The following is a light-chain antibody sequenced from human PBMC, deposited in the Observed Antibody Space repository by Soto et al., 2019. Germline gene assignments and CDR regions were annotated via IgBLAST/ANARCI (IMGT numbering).Light chain of an antibody. Sequence: EIVLTQSPATLSLSPGERATLSCRASQSVGTYFAWYQQKPGQAPRLLIYDSSNRATGIPARFSGSGSGTDFTLTISSLEPEEFAVYYCQQGSDWPSTFGGGTKVEIK. J-gene: IGKJ4*01. CDR3: QQGSDWPST. V-gene: IGKV3-11*01. CDR1: QSVGTY. CDR2: DSS.